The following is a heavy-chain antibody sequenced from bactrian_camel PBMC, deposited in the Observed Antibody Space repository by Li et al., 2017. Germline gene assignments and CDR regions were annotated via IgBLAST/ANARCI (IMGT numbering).Heavy chain of an antibody. Sequence: VQLVESGGGLVQPGGSLRLSCAASGLTSSLYYMNWVRQAPGKGLEWVARFASDETKTDYADSVKGRFTISRDNAKNTLSLQMNSLKPEDTAMYYCAADSYMGWVARCVDEYNYWGQGTQVTVS. V-gene: IGHV3-2*01. CDR3: AADSYMGWVARCVDEYNY. CDR1: GLTSSLYY. J-gene: IGHJ4*01. CDR2: FASDETKT. D-gene: IGHD5*01.